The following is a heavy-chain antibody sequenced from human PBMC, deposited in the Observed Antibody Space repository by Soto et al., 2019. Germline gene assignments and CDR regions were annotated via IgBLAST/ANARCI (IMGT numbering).Heavy chain of an antibody. CDR3: AQDQKAVAGGFDY. D-gene: IGHD6-19*01. CDR1: GFTFSSYA. V-gene: IGHV3-23*01. Sequence: EVQLLESGGGLVQPGGSLRLSCTASGFTFSSYAMSWVRQAPGKGLEWVSAISGSGGSTYYADSVKGRFTISRDNSKNTLSLQLTCLRAEDTAVYYCAQDQKAVAGGFDYWGQGTLVTVSS. J-gene: IGHJ4*02. CDR2: ISGSGGST.